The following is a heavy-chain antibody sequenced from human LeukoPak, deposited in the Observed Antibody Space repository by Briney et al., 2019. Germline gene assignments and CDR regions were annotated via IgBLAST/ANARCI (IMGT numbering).Heavy chain of an antibody. CDR2: LRYDGSNE. D-gene: IGHD3-3*01. Sequence: GRSLRLSCAASGFMFKNYDMHWVRQAPGKALEWVALLRYDGSNENYADSMKGRFTISRDNSKNTLYLQMNSLRAEDTAVYYCARGGGSYHDVFLYYWGQGTLVTVSS. CDR1: GFMFKNYD. CDR3: ARGGGSYHDVFLYY. J-gene: IGHJ4*02. V-gene: IGHV3-33*01.